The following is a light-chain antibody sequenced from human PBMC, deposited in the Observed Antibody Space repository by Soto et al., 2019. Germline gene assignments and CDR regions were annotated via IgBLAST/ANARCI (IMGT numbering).Light chain of an antibody. CDR1: QSVSSY. V-gene: IGKV3-11*01. Sequence: EIVLTQSPATLSLSPGERATVSGRASQSVSSYLAWYQQKPGQAPRLLIYDASNRATGIPARFSGSGSGTDFTLTISSLEPEDFAVYYCQQRSNWPPWTFGQGTKVDI. CDR3: QQRSNWPPWT. J-gene: IGKJ1*01. CDR2: DAS.